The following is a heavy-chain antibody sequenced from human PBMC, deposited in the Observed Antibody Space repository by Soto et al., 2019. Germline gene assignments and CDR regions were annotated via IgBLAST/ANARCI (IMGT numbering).Heavy chain of an antibody. V-gene: IGHV1-3*01. CDR1: GYTFTSYA. CDR2: INAGNGNT. Sequence: SVKVSCKASGYTFTSYAMHWVRQAPGQRLEWMGWINAGNGNTKYSQKFQGRVTITRDTSASTAYMELSSQRTEDTAVYYCARDVLRFLEWLGFDPWGQGTLVTVSS. D-gene: IGHD3-3*01. J-gene: IGHJ5*02. CDR3: ARDVLRFLEWLGFDP.